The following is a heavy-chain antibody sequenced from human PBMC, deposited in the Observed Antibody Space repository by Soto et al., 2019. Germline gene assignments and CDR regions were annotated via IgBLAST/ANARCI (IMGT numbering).Heavy chain of an antibody. Sequence: SQTLSLTCVISGDSVSNNGAAWNWIRLSPSRGLEWLARTYYRSRWYNDYAVSVRSRITVNPDTSKNQFSLQLTSVTPEDTAVYYCAGTTSHQWYYMDVWGKGTTVTVSS. V-gene: IGHV6-1*01. D-gene: IGHD1-7*01. CDR3: AGTTSHQWYYMDV. J-gene: IGHJ6*03. CDR2: TYYRSRWYN. CDR1: GDSVSNNGAA.